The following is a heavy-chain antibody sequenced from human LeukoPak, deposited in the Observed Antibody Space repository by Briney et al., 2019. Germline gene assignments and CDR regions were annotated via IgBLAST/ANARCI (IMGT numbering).Heavy chain of an antibody. D-gene: IGHD4-17*01. CDR3: ARVGLGGDPKTPFDY. V-gene: IGHV1-2*02. CDR2: FKPNSGDT. CDR1: GYTFTGHY. Sequence: GASVKVSCMASGYTFTGHYIHWVRQAPGQGLESMGWFKPNSGDTNYAQKFQGRVTMTRDTSISTAYMELSRLRSDDTAVYYCARVGLGGDPKTPFDYWGQGTLVTVSS. J-gene: IGHJ4*02.